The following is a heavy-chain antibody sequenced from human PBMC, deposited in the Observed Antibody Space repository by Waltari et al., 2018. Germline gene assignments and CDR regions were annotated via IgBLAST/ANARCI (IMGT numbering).Heavy chain of an antibody. CDR2: VSGSGATT. CDR1: GFGFGGFG. Sequence: EVQLLESGGGLVQPGGSPSLSCAASGFGFGGFGGNWVRQPPGKGLEWVSGVSGSGATTNYADSVRGRFTVSRDNSRNTVYLQMNSLRAEDTAVYYCAKAFRGYSGSYFDIWGRGTLVAVSA. V-gene: IGHV3-23*01. D-gene: IGHD5-12*01. CDR3: AKAFRGYSGSYFDI. J-gene: IGHJ4*02.